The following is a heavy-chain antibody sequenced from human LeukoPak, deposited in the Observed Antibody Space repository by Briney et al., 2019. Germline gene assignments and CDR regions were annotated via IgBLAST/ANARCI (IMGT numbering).Heavy chain of an antibody. D-gene: IGHD4-17*01. V-gene: IGHV4-30-4*01. CDR2: IYYSGST. CDR1: GGSISSGDYY. CDR3: ARAPYDYGTSWFDY. Sequence: ASETLSLTCTVSGGSISSGDYYWSWIRQPPGKGLEWIGYIYYSGSTYYNPSLKSRVTISVDTSKNQFSLKLSSVTAADTAVYYCARAPYDYGTSWFDYWGQGTLVTVSS. J-gene: IGHJ4*02.